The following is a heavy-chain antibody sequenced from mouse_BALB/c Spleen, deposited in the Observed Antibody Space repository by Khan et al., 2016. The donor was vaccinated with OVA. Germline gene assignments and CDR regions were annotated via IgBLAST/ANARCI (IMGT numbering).Heavy chain of an antibody. Sequence: QVQLQQSGAELAKPGASVKMSCKASGYTFTSYWMHWIKQRPGQGLEWSGYINPTAGYTDYNQKVKDKDTLTAEKSSSKANMQLGSQTAEDSAVYFCARDIIDYWPQVTALTLSS. V-gene: IGHV1-7*01. D-gene: IGHD1-3*01. CDR2: INPTAGYT. CDR3: ARDIIDY. J-gene: IGHJ2*01. CDR1: GYTFTSYW.